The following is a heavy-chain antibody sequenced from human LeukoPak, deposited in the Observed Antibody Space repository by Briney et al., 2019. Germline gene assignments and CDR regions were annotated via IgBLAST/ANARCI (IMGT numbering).Heavy chain of an antibody. CDR2: ISASGGMT. Sequence: PGGSLRLSCAASGFTVTDYAMTWVRQAPGKGLEWVSSISASGGMTYYADSVKGRFTISRDNAKNSLYLQMNSLRAEDTAVYYCARVGPDDFWSGYYIAFDIWGQGTMVTVSS. CDR3: ARVGPDDFWSGYYIAFDI. J-gene: IGHJ3*02. D-gene: IGHD3-3*01. V-gene: IGHV3-23*01. CDR1: GFTVTDYA.